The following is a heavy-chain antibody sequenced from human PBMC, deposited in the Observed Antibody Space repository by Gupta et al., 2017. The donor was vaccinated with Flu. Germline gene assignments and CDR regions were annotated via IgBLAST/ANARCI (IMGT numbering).Heavy chain of an antibody. CDR2: IRSKANSYAT. V-gene: IGHV3-73*02. CDR1: GFTFSGSA. D-gene: IGHD1-26*01. CDR3: TRISELLSAY. J-gene: IGHJ4*02. Sequence: EVQLVESGGGLVQPGGSLKLSCAASGFTFSGSAMHWVRQASGKGLEWVGRIRSKANSYATAYAASVKGRFTISRDDSKNTAYLQMNSLKTEDTAVYYCTRISELLSAYWGQGTLVTVSS.